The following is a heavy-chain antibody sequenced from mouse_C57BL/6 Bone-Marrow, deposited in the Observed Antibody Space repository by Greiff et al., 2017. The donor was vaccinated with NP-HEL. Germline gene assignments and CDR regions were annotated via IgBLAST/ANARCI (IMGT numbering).Heavy chain of an antibody. D-gene: IGHD1-1*01. V-gene: IGHV1-66*01. CDR3: ARISLYYYGSSYDYFDY. J-gene: IGHJ2*01. CDR2: IYPGSGNT. Sequence: QVQLQQSGPELVKPGASVKISCKASGYSFTSYYIHWVKQRPGQGLEWIGWIYPGSGNTKYNEKFKGKATLTADTSSSTAYMQLSSLTSEDSAVYYCARISLYYYGSSYDYFDYWGQGTTLTVSS. CDR1: GYSFTSYY.